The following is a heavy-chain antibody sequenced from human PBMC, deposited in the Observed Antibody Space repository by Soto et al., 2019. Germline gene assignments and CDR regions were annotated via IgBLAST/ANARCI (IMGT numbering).Heavy chain of an antibody. J-gene: IGHJ4*02. Sequence: QVQLVQSGAEVKKPGSSMTVSCKTSAGTFSNYYISWVRQAPGQGLEWMGDIIPMFDTPKYAQKCQGRGTITADESTSAAYMELSSMRAEDKAVYYCARGYSTGYFDNCCQGTLITVSS. V-gene: IGHV1-69*01. CDR3: ARGYSTGYFDN. D-gene: IGHD1-20*01. CDR1: AGTFSNYY. CDR2: IIPMFDTP.